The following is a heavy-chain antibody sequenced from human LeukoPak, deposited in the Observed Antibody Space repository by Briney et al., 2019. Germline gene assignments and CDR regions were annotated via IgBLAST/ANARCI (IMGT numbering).Heavy chain of an antibody. Sequence: PGGSLRLSCAASGFTFSSYSMHWVRQAPGKGLEWVAVIWYDGSNKYYADSVKGRFTISRDNSKNTLYLQMNSLRAEDTAVYYCAKGYCSSTSCYPTADYYYYGMDVWGQGTTVTVSS. CDR2: IWYDGSNK. CDR3: AKGYCSSTSCYPTADYYYYGMDV. J-gene: IGHJ6*02. D-gene: IGHD2-2*01. CDR1: GFTFSSYS. V-gene: IGHV3-33*06.